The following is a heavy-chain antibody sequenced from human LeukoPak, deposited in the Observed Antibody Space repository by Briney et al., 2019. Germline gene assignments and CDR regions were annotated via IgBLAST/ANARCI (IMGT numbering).Heavy chain of an antibody. Sequence: GGSLRLSCAASGFTFNNYGMHWVRQAPGKGLEWMALIWYDGSNKYYADSVKGRFTISRDNSKNTLYLQMNSMRAEDTAVYYCSREYFDWSRNYYYGMDVWGQGTTVTVSS. CDR1: GFTFNNYG. D-gene: IGHD3-9*01. J-gene: IGHJ6*02. V-gene: IGHV3-33*01. CDR3: SREYFDWSRNYYYGMDV. CDR2: IWYDGSNK.